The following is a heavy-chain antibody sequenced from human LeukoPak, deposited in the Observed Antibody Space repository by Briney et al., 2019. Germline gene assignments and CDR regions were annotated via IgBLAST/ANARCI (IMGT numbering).Heavy chain of an antibody. V-gene: IGHV4-31*03. CDR3: ARGVYYYYGMDV. CDR2: IYYSGST. CDR1: GGSISSGGYY. Sequence: SETLSLTCTVSGGSISSGGYYWSWIRQHPGKGLEWIGYIYYSGSTYYNPSLKSRVTISVDTSKNQFSLKLSSVTAADTAVYYCARGVYYYYGMDVWGQGTTVTVSS. J-gene: IGHJ6*02.